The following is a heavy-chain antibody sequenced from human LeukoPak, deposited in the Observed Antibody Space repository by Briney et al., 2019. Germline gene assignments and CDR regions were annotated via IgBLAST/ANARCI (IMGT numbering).Heavy chain of an antibody. V-gene: IGHV4-39*07. CDR2: IYYSGNT. CDR3: AARRKDIAVAGIEY. J-gene: IGHJ4*02. Sequence: SEALSLTCTVSGASISSRNYYWGWIRQPPGKGLEWIGTIYYSGNTYYCPSLESRVTISTDTSKKQLSLKLTSVTAADTAIYYCAARRKDIAVAGIEYWGRGTLVTVSS. D-gene: IGHD6-19*01. CDR1: GASISSRNYY.